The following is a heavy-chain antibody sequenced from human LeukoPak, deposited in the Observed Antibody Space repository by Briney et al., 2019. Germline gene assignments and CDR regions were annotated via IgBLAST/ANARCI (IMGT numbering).Heavy chain of an antibody. D-gene: IGHD5-24*01. Sequence: ASVKVSYKASGYTFTGYYMHWVRQAPGQGLEWMGRINPNSGGTNYAQKFQGRVTMTRDTSISTAYMELSRLRSDDTAVYYCAREGRAKMATISLRRYFDYWGQGTLVTVSS. CDR3: AREGRAKMATISLRRYFDY. V-gene: IGHV1-2*06. CDR2: INPNSGGT. CDR1: GYTFTGYY. J-gene: IGHJ4*02.